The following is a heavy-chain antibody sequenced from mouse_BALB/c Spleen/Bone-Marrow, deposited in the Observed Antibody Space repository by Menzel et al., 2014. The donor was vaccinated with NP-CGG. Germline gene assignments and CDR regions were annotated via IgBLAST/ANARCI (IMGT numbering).Heavy chain of an antibody. Sequence: EVQLQQSGPELVKPGASVKIPCKASGYTFTDYNMDWVKQSHGKSLEWIGDINPNNGGTIYNQKFKGKATLTVDKSSSTAYMELRSLTSEDTAVYYCAREVRRFYAMDYGGQGTSVTVPS. V-gene: IGHV1-18*01. CDR2: INPNNGGT. J-gene: IGHJ4*01. D-gene: IGHD2-14*01. CDR3: AREVRRFYAMDY. CDR1: GYTFTDYN.